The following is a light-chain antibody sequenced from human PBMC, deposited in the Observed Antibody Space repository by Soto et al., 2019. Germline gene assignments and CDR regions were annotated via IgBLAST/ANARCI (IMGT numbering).Light chain of an antibody. CDR3: QHHNSYSQT. CDR2: GAS. CDR1: QSIRYY. V-gene: IGKV1-5*01. Sequence: DIQLTQSPPTLSASVGDRVTITCRASQSIRYYLAWYQQMPGKAPKLLIYGASSLQSGVPSRFSGSGSGTEFTLTISSLQPDDFATYFCQHHNSYSQTFGQATKVEIK. J-gene: IGKJ1*01.